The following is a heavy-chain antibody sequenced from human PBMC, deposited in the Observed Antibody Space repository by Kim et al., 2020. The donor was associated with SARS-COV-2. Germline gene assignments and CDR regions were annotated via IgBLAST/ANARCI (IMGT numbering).Heavy chain of an antibody. J-gene: IGHJ4*02. V-gene: IGHV4-59*08. CDR2: IYYSGST. Sequence: SETLSLTCTVSGGSISSYYWSWIRQPPGKGLEWIGYIYYSGSTNYNPSLKSRVTISVDTSKNQFSLKLSSVTAADTAVYYCASNLNSGYSSSWYRVWGQGTLVTVSS. CDR1: GGSISSYY. CDR3: ASNLNSGYSSSWYRV. D-gene: IGHD6-13*01.